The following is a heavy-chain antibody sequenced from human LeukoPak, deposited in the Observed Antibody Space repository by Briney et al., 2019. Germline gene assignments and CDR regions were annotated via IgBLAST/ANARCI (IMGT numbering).Heavy chain of an antibody. V-gene: IGHV3-23*01. Sequence: GGSLRLSCAASGYIFTSYGMSWVRQAPGKGLEWVSTISGSGGSTYYADSVKGRFTISRDNSKNTVYLQMNSLRAEDTAVYYCAKDRHCTTDVCHGDFDYWGQGTLVTVSS. CDR1: GYIFTSYG. J-gene: IGHJ4*02. CDR2: ISGSGGST. D-gene: IGHD2-8*01. CDR3: AKDRHCTTDVCHGDFDY.